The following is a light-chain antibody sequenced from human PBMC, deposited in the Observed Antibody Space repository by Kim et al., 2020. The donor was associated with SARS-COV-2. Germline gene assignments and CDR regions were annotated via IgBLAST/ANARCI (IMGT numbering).Light chain of an antibody. V-gene: IGKV3-15*01. CDR3: QQYDNWRT. J-gene: IGKJ2*01. CDR1: QSVSSS. Sequence: EIVMTQSPATLSVSPGERVTLSCRASQSVSSSLAWYQQKPGQAPRLLIFGASTRATGIPARFSGSGSGTEFTLTISSLQSEDFAVYYCQQYDNWRTFGRGTKLEI. CDR2: GAS.